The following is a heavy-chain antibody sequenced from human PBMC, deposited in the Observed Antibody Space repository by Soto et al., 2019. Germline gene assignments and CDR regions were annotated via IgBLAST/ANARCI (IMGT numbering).Heavy chain of an antibody. CDR2: ISSDGNNK. Sequence: QVHLVESGGGVVQPGRSLRVSCTASDFSFNNYAVHWVRQAPGEGLEWVALISSDGNNKYYPDSVKGRFTISRDHSNNTVYLQMLSPRLDDTAVYYCATWTLPLSWSWLQSAAGKFDYWGQGTLVTVSS. V-gene: IGHV3-30-3*01. CDR1: DFSFNNYA. J-gene: IGHJ4*02. D-gene: IGHD3-10*01. CDR3: ATWTLPLSWSWLQSAAGKFDY.